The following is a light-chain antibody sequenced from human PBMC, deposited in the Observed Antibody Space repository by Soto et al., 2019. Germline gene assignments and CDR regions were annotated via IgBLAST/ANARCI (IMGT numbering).Light chain of an antibody. CDR3: QTWGTGIPWV. CDR2: LNSDGSH. V-gene: IGLV4-69*01. J-gene: IGLJ3*02. CDR1: SGHSSYA. Sequence: QPVLTQSPSASASLGASVKLTCTLSSGHSSYAIAWHQQQPEKGPRYLMKLNSDGSHGRGDGIPDRFSGSGSGAERYLTISSLQAEDEADYYCQTWGTGIPWVFGGGTQLTVL.